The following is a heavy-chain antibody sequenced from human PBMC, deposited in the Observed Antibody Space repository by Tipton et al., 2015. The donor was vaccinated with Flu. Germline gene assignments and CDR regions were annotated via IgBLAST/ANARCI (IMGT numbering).Heavy chain of an antibody. D-gene: IGHD3-9*01. CDR1: GGSISSSSHY. Sequence: TLSLTCTVSGGSISSSSHYWGWIRQAPGRGLEWVGSIYYTGYPYYNSSLKSRLAMSIDTSKKQFSLRLSSVTAADTAVYYCVRVKTFDFIPNFFDPWGPGTLVLVSS. V-gene: IGHV4-39*07. CDR2: IYYTGYP. CDR3: VRVKTFDFIPNFFDP. J-gene: IGHJ5*02.